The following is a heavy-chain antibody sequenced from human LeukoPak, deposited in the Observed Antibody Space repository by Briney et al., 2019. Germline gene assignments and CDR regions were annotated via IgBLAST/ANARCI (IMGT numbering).Heavy chain of an antibody. D-gene: IGHD1-26*01. J-gene: IGHJ5*02. CDR2: ISSSSSYI. CDR1: GFTFSSYS. V-gene: IGHV3-21*01. Sequence: GGSLRLSCAASGFTFSSYSMNWVRQAPGKGLEWVSSISSSSSYIYYADSVKGRFTISRDNAKNSLYLQMNSPRAEDTAVYYCARDLLSGGPNWFDPWGQGTLVTVSS. CDR3: ARDLLSGGPNWFDP.